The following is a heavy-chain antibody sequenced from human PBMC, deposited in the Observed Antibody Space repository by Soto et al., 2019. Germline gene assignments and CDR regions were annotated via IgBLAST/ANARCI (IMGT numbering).Heavy chain of an antibody. CDR3: ARANWYSEY. J-gene: IGHJ4*02. V-gene: IGHV4-34*01. D-gene: IGHD7-27*01. CDR1: GGSFIDYY. Sequence: SETLSLTCAVYGGSFIDYYWNWIRQPPGKGLEWIGDIYHTGSTNYNPSLESRVTISVDTSKNRVSLNLTSLTAADTAIYYCARANWYSEYWGQGTLVTVSS. CDR2: IYHTGST.